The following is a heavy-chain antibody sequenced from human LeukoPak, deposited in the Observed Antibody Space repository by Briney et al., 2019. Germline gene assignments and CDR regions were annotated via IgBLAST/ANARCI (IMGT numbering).Heavy chain of an antibody. CDR2: IIPILGIA. CDR1: GGTFSSYT. Sequence: SVKVSCKASGGTFSSYTISWVRQAPGQGLEWMGRIIPILGIANYAQKFEGRVTITADKSTSTAYMELSSLRSEDTAVYYCARETYRLGELLADYWGQGTLVTVSS. J-gene: IGHJ4*02. CDR3: ARETYRLGELLADY. D-gene: IGHD3-10*01. V-gene: IGHV1-69*04.